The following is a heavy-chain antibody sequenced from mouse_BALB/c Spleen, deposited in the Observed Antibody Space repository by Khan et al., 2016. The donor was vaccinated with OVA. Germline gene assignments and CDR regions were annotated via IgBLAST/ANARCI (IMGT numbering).Heavy chain of an antibody. Sequence: VQLKQSGPGLVKPSQSLSLTCTVTGYSITSDYAWNWIRQFPGNKLEWMGYISYSGSTSYNPSLKSRISITRDTSKNQFFLQLNSVTTEDTATXYCANNYGHYFDYWGQGTTLTVSS. J-gene: IGHJ2*01. D-gene: IGHD1-2*01. CDR2: ISYSGST. CDR3: ANNYGHYFDY. CDR1: GYSITSDYA. V-gene: IGHV3-2*02.